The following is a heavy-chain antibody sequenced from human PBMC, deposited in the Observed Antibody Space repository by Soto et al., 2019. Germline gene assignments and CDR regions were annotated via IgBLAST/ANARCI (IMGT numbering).Heavy chain of an antibody. CDR1: GFTFDDFA. J-gene: IGHJ4*02. Sequence: EVKLVESGGGLVQPGRSLKISCAASGFTFDDFAMHWVRLAPGKGLEWVSGISSSAGTTYYADPVKGRFTISRDNSKNTLYLQMDSLRAEDTAVYYCANWGKSGSDFWGQGTLVTVSS. D-gene: IGHD1-26*01. V-gene: IGHV3-23*04. CDR2: ISSSAGTT. CDR3: ANWGKSGSDF.